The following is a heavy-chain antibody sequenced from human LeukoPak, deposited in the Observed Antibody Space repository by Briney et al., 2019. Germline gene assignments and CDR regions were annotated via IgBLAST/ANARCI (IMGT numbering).Heavy chain of an antibody. V-gene: IGHV4-34*01. D-gene: IGHD6-13*01. J-gene: IGHJ6*02. CDR2: INHSGST. CDR3: AREKFMIAAARNGMDV. Sequence: SSETLSLTCAVYTGSFSGYYWSWNRQPPGQGLEWIGEINHSGSTNYHPSLKSRVTISVDTSKKQFSLKLSSVAAAVTAVYYCAREKFMIAAARNGMDVWGQETTVTVSS. CDR1: TGSFSGYY.